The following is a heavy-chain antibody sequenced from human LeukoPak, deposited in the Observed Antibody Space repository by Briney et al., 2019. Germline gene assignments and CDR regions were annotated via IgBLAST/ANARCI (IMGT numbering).Heavy chain of an antibody. CDR1: GGSISSGGYY. CDR3: ARAHPTDHYGGGDYFDY. J-gene: IGHJ4*02. Sequence: PSETLSLTCTVSGGSISSGGYYWSWIRQHPGKGLEWIGYIYYSGSTYYNPSLKSRVTISVDTSKNQFSLKLSSVTAADTAVYYCARAHPTDHYGGGDYFDYWGQGTLVTVSS. CDR2: IYYSGST. D-gene: IGHD4-23*01. V-gene: IGHV4-31*03.